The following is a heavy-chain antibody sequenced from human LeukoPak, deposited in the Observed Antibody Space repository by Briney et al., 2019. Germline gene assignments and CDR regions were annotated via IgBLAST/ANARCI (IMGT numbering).Heavy chain of an antibody. Sequence: GGSLRLSCAASGFTFSSYWMHWVRQAPGRGLVWVSRIASDGSTVYADSVKGRFTISRDNAKDTVYLQMNSLRVEDTAVYYCIGSGGWPGYWGQGTLVTVSS. CDR2: IASDGST. CDR3: IGSGGWPGY. V-gene: IGHV3-74*01. J-gene: IGHJ4*02. CDR1: GFTFSSYW. D-gene: IGHD1-26*01.